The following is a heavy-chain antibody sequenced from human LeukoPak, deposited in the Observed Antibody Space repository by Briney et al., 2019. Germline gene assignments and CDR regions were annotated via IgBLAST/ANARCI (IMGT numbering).Heavy chain of an antibody. CDR2: IYYSGST. J-gene: IGHJ6*04. D-gene: IGHD3-10*01. Sequence: SQTLSLTCTVTGCTISSGGYYWSWIRQHPGKGLEWMGYIYYSGSTYDNPSLKRRVTIAVDTSKNQFSLNLSSVTAADTAVYYCPRIPGGDGSDYYYYGMDVWGKGTTVTVSS. V-gene: IGHV4-31*03. CDR1: GCTISSGGYY. CDR3: PRIPGGDGSDYYYYGMDV.